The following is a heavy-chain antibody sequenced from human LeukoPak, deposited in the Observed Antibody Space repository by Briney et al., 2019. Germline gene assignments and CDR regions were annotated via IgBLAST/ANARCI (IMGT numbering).Heavy chain of an antibody. CDR3: ALRIAVAGTDFDY. Sequence: GASVKVSCKASDYTFTSYGISWVRQAPGQGLEWMGWISAYNGNTNYAQKLQGRVTMTTDTSTSTAYMELRSLRSDDTAVYHCALRIAVAGTDFDYWGQGTLVTVSS. V-gene: IGHV1-18*04. CDR1: DYTFTSYG. CDR2: ISAYNGNT. D-gene: IGHD6-19*01. J-gene: IGHJ4*02.